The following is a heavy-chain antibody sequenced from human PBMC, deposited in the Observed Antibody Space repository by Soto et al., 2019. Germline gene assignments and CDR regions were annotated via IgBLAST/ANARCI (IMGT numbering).Heavy chain of an antibody. CDR1: GFTFDDYA. J-gene: IGHJ3*02. V-gene: IGHV3-9*01. CDR3: VKDIAYSASRGAFDI. D-gene: IGHD4-4*01. Sequence: GGSLRLSCAASGFTFDDYAIHWVRQAPGKGLEWVSGISWNSGNIGYADSVKGRFTISRDNAKNSLYLQMNSLRAEDTAFYYCVKDIAYSASRGAFDIWGQGTMVTVSS. CDR2: ISWNSGNI.